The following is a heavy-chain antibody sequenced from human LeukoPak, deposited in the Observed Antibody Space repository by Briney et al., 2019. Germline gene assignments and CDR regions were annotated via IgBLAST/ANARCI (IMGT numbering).Heavy chain of an antibody. CDR1: GFTFSSHA. CDR3: AKKAQYDGHYPLDY. J-gene: IGHJ4*02. Sequence: PGRSLRLSCSVSGFTFSSHAMHWVRQAPGKGLECVAYISYDGSFQYHADSVKGRFTISRDNSKDILYLQMNSLRAEDTALYFCAKKAQYDGHYPLDYWGQGTLVTVSS. V-gene: IGHV3-30-3*02. CDR2: ISYDGSFQ. D-gene: IGHD4/OR15-4a*01.